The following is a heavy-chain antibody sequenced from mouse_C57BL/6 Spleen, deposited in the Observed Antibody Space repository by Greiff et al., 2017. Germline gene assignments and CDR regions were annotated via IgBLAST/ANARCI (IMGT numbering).Heavy chain of an antibody. Sequence: QVQLKESGAELVRPGASVTLSCKASGYTFTDYEMHWVKQTPVHGLEWIGAIDPETGGTAYNQKFKGKAILTADKYSSTAYMELRSLTSEDSAVYYCTRWDGNYLYYFDYWGQGTTLTVSS. CDR3: TRWDGNYLYYFDY. CDR1: GYTFTDYE. V-gene: IGHV1-15*01. J-gene: IGHJ2*01. CDR2: IDPETGGT. D-gene: IGHD2-1*01.